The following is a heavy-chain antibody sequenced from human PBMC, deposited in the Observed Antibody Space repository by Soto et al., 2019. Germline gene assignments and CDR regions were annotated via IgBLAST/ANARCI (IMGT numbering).Heavy chain of an antibody. CDR1: GYTFTIYW. D-gene: IGHD4-17*01. V-gene: IGHV5-51*01. Sequence: GDSLKISCQVSGYTFTIYWIGWVRQMPGKGLEWMGIIYPSDSDTRYSPSFQGQVTISADQSINTAYLQWDSLKASDTAIYYCARPANTVADHFDLWGQGTPVTVS. CDR2: IYPSDSDT. CDR3: ARPANTVADHFDL. J-gene: IGHJ4*02.